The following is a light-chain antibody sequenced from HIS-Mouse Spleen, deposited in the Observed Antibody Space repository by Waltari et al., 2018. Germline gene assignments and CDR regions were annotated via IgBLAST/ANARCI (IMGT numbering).Light chain of an antibody. CDR3: GADHGSGSNFVYV. V-gene: IGLV9-49*01. Sequence: QPVLTQPPSASASLGSPVTPTCPLSSGHRTYKVDWYPQRPGKGPRFVMRVGTGGIVGSKGDGIPDRFSVLGSGLNRYLTIKNIQEEDESDYHCGADHGSGSNFVYVFGTGTKVTVL. J-gene: IGLJ1*01. CDR1: SGHRTYK. CDR2: VGTGGIVG.